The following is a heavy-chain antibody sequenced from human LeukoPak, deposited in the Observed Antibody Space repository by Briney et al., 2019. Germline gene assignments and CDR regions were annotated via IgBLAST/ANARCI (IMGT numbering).Heavy chain of an antibody. J-gene: IGHJ6*03. V-gene: IGHV1-69*05. D-gene: IGHD6-6*01. CDR3: ARAGTRPDYYYYMDV. Sequence: SVKVSCKASGGTFSSYAISWVRQAPGQGLEWMGGIVPIFGTANYAQKFQGRVTITTDESTSTAYMELSSLRSEDTAVYYCARAGTRPDYYYYMDVWGKGTTVTVSS. CDR2: IVPIFGTA. CDR1: GGTFSSYA.